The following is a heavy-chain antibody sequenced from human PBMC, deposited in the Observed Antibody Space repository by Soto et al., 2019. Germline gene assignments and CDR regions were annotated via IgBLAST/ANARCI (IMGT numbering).Heavy chain of an antibody. CDR3: ARHRFNYYDDTVYYYFAY. V-gene: IGHV1-18*04. CDR2: ISGHNGNT. D-gene: IGHD3-22*01. CDR1: GYSFTSYG. J-gene: IGHJ4*02. Sequence: QVQLVQSAAEVKKPGASVKVSCKASGYSFTSYGISWVRQAPGQGPEWMGWISGHNGNTNHPQSLQGRVTMTTDTSRNTAYMELRSLRSDDTAVYYCARHRFNYYDDTVYYYFAYWGQGTLVTVSS.